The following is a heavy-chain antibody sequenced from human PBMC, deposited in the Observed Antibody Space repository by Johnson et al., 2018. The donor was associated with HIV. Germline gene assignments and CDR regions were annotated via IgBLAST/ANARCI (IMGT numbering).Heavy chain of an antibody. Sequence: EKLVESRGVLVQPGGSLRLSCAASGFTVSSNEMSWVRQASGKGLEWVPSISGGSTYFADSRKGSFTISSDNSKNPLHLQMNSLRAEDTAVYYCARSLPDPHPEWELRAVYAFDIWGQGTMVTVSS. D-gene: IGHD1-26*01. J-gene: IGHJ3*02. CDR3: ARSLPDPHPEWELRAVYAFDI. CDR2: ISGGST. V-gene: IGHV3-38-3*01. CDR1: GFTVSSNE.